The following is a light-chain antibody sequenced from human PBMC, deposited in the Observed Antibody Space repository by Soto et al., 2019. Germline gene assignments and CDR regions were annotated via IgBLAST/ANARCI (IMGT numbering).Light chain of an antibody. V-gene: IGKV3-20*01. J-gene: IGKJ2*01. CDR1: QSVNSNY. CDR3: QKYGSSPFLYT. CDR2: GAS. Sequence: IVLTQSPHTLSLSPGERATLSCRASQSVNSNYLAWYQQKPGQAPRLLIYGASTRAPGIPDRFSGSGSGTDFTLTISRLGPEDFAVYYCQKYGSSPFLYTFGQGTKVDIK.